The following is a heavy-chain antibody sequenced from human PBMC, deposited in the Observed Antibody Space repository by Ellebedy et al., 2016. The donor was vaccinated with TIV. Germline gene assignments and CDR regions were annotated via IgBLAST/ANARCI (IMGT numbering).Heavy chain of an antibody. Sequence: MPSETLSLTCTVSGGSISSYYWSWIRQPPGKGLEWIGYIYYSGSTYYNPSLKSRVTISVDTSKNQFSLKLSSVTAADTAVYYCARFGDRCLGYWGQGTLVTVSS. CDR3: ARFGDRCLGY. D-gene: IGHD3-16*01. V-gene: IGHV4-59*12. CDR2: IYYSGST. CDR1: GGSISSYY. J-gene: IGHJ4*02.